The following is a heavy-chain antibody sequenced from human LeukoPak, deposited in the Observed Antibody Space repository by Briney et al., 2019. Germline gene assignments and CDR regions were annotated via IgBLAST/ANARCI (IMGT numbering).Heavy chain of an antibody. CDR3: ARQGSSYYEPRDNWLDP. Sequence: GESLKISCKGSGYRFSNYWIGWVRQMPGKGLEWMGMIFPGDSDIRYSPSFEGQVTISADKSISTAYLQWSSLKASDTAMYYCARQGSSYYEPRDNWLDPWGQGTLVTVSS. V-gene: IGHV5-51*01. J-gene: IGHJ5*02. CDR1: GYRFSNYW. D-gene: IGHD3-10*01. CDR2: IFPGDSDI.